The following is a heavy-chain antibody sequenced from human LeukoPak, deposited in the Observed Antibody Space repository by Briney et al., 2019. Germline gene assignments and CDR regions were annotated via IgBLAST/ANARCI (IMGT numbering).Heavy chain of an antibody. V-gene: IGHV3-7*01. D-gene: IGHD5-12*01. CDR1: GFTFSSYW. Sequence: PGGSLRLSCAASGFTFSSYWMSWVRQAPGKGLGWVANIKQDGSEKYYVDSMKGRFTISRDNAKNSLYLQMNSLRAEDTAVYYCATSVGDGYDSNWGQGTLVTVSS. CDR3: ATSVGDGYDSN. CDR2: IKQDGSEK. J-gene: IGHJ4*02.